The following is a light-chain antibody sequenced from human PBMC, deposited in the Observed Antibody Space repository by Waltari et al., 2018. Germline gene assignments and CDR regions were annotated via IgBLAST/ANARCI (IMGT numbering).Light chain of an antibody. CDR2: GDN. CDR1: SSNIGTGYD. CDR3: QSFDSSLSGSI. J-gene: IGLJ2*01. V-gene: IGLV1-40*01. Sequence: QSVLTQPPSLSGAPGQRVTISCTGSSSNIGTGYDVPWYQQFPGPAPKLLIYGDNSRPSGVPDRFSGSKSGTSASLAITGLQAEDEAVYYCQSFDSSLSGSIFGGGTKLTVL.